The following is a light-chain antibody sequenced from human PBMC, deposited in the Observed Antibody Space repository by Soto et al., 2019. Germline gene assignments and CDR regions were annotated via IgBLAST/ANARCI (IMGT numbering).Light chain of an antibody. J-gene: IGKJ4*01. CDR3: QQYGSSPLT. CDR1: QCVSSGF. Sequence: EIVLTQSPGTLSLSPGERATLSCRASQCVSSGFLAWYQQKPGQAPRLLIYGASSRPTGIPDRFSGSGSGTDFTLTISRLEPEDVAVYYCQQYGSSPLTFGGGTKVEIK. V-gene: IGKV3-20*01. CDR2: GAS.